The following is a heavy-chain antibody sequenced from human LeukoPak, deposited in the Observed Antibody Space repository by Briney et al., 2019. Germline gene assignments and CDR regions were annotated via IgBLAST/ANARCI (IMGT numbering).Heavy chain of an antibody. J-gene: IGHJ4*02. Sequence: GGSLRLSCAASGFTVSSNYMSWVRQAPGKGLEWVSVIYSGGSTYYADSVKGRFTISRDNSKNTLYLQMNGLRAEDTAVYYCARDSRSGSRTAAAYSDYWGQGTLVTVSS. V-gene: IGHV3-53*01. D-gene: IGHD6-13*01. CDR3: ARDSRSGSRTAAAYSDY. CDR1: GFTVSSNY. CDR2: IYSGGST.